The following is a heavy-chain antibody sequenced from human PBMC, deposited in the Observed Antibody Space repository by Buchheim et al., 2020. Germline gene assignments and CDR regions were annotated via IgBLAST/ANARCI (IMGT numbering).Heavy chain of an antibody. D-gene: IGHD3-10*01. Sequence: EVQLVESGGGLVQPGGSLRLSCAASGFSFSTSWMHWVRQAPGKGLVWVSRINSDGSGTIYADSVKGRSTISRDNAKNTLFLQMNSLRAEDTAIYYCTRDSTSGSYDYWGQGTL. CDR3: TRDSTSGSYDY. CDR1: GFSFSTSW. CDR2: INSDGSGT. J-gene: IGHJ4*02. V-gene: IGHV3-74*01.